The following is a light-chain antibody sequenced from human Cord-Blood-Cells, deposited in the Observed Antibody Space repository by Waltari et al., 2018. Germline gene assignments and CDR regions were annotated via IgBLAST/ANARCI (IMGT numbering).Light chain of an antibody. V-gene: IGKV3-20*01. CDR3: QQYGSSRT. Sequence: EIVFTQSPGTLSLSPGARPTLSCRASQSVSSSYLAWYQQKPGQAPRLPIYGPSSRATGIPDRFSGSGSGTDFTLTISRLEPEDFAVYYCQQYGSSRTFGQGTKVEIK. CDR2: GPS. J-gene: IGKJ1*01. CDR1: QSVSSSY.